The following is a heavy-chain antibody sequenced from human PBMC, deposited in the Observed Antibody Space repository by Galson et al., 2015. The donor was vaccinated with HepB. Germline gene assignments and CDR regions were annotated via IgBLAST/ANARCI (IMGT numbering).Heavy chain of an antibody. CDR2: IYSGGTT. D-gene: IGHD4-11*01. CDR3: ARSNYGEGADY. CDR1: GFSVSSNY. Sequence: SLRLSCAASGFSVSSNYMSWIRQAPGKGLEWVSLIYSGGTTYFADSVKGRFTISRDKSKNTMYLQMNSLRVEDTAVYYCARSNYGEGADYWGRGTLVTVSS. J-gene: IGHJ4*02. V-gene: IGHV3-53*01.